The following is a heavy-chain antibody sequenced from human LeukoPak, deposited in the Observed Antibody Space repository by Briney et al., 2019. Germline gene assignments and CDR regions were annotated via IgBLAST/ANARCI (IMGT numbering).Heavy chain of an antibody. CDR3: ARDLTTTFDYYYYYYMDV. Sequence: ASVKVSCKASGYTFTGYYMHWVRQAPGQGLEWMGWINPYSGGTNYAQKFQGRVTMTRDTSISTAYMELSRLRSDDTAVYYCARDLTTTFDYYYYYYMDVWGKGTTVTVSS. CDR2: INPYSGGT. CDR1: GYTFTGYY. J-gene: IGHJ6*03. V-gene: IGHV1-2*02. D-gene: IGHD1-14*01.